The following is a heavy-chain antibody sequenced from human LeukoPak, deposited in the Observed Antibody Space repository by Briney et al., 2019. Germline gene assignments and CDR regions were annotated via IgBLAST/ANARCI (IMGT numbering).Heavy chain of an antibody. CDR2: ISSSSSYI. CDR1: GFTFSSYS. D-gene: IGHD3-22*01. J-gene: IGHJ4*02. Sequence: AGGSLRLSCAASGFTFSSYSMNWVHQAPGKGLEWVSSISSSSSYIYYADSVKGRFTISRDNAKNSLYLQMNSLRAEDTAVYYCARPTSHYYDSSGFDWGQGTLVTVSS. CDR3: ARPTSHYYDSSGFD. V-gene: IGHV3-21*01.